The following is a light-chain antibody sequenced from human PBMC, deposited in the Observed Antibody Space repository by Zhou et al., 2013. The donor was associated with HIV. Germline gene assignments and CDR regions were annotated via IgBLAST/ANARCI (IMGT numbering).Light chain of an antibody. CDR3: LQSMDLLGT. CDR1: QSLVHGDGQTY. Sequence: EDVLTQSPLSLPVTVGQPASISCWSRQSLVHGDGQTYLNWFHQRPGQSPRRLIYQVSNRDSGVPDRFSGSGAGTDFTLKISRVEAEDVGVYYCLQSMDLLGTFGQGTKLEIK. V-gene: IGKV2-30*02. J-gene: IGKJ2*01. CDR2: QVS.